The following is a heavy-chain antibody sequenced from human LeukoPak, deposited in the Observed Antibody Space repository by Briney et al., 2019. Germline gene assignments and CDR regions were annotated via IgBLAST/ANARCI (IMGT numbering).Heavy chain of an antibody. Sequence: PGGSLRLSCAASGFTFNNYWMSWVRQAPGKGLEWVANIKQDGSEKYYVDSVKGRFTISRDNSKNTLYLQMNSLRAEDTAVYYCAREHGATPHFDYWGQRTLVTVSS. J-gene: IGHJ4*02. D-gene: IGHD5-12*01. CDR1: GFTFNNYW. CDR3: AREHGATPHFDY. V-gene: IGHV3-7*03. CDR2: IKQDGSEK.